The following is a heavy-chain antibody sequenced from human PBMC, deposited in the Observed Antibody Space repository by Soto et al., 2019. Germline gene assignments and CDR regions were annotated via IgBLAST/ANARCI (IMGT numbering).Heavy chain of an antibody. V-gene: IGHV4-59*01. CDR3: ARDDTTGRFDF. D-gene: IGHD4-17*01. J-gene: IGHJ4*02. CDR2: ISHTGRT. Sequence: SETLSLTCSVSTGSMRTYYWTWIRQSPGKGLEWIGQISHTGRTKYNPSLESRVTISVDTSRKQFSLKLTSVTAADTALYYCARDDTTGRFDFWGQGTLVTVSS. CDR1: TGSMRTYY.